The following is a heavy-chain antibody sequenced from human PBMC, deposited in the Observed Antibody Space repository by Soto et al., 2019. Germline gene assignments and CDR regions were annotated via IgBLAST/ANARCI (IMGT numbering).Heavy chain of an antibody. CDR1: GGTFSSYA. CDR3: AKATSYSSGYIDY. V-gene: IGHV1-69*06. J-gene: IGHJ4*02. CDR2: IIPIFGTA. Sequence: SVKVSCKASGGTFSSYAISWVRQAPGQGLEWMGGIIPIFGTANYAQKFQGRVTITADKSTSTAYMELSSLRSEDTAVYYCAKATSYSSGYIDYWGQGTLVTVSS. D-gene: IGHD6-19*01.